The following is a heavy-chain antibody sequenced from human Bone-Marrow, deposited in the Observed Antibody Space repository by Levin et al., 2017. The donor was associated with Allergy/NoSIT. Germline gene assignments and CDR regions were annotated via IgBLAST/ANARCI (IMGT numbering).Heavy chain of an antibody. D-gene: IGHD4-17*01. CDR1: GFTFSSYG. CDR2: ISYDGSNK. Sequence: SGGSLRLSCAASGFTFSSYGMHWVRQAPGKGLEWVAVISYDGSNKYYADSVKGRFTISRDNSKNTLYLQMNSLRAEDTAVYYCAKGGSMTTKYYFDYWGQGTLVTVSS. J-gene: IGHJ4*02. CDR3: AKGGSMTTKYYFDY. V-gene: IGHV3-30*18.